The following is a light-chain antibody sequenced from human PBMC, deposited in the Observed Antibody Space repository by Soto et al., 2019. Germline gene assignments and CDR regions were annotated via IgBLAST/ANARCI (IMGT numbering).Light chain of an antibody. CDR1: SSDVGGYNY. V-gene: IGLV2-14*01. J-gene: IGLJ2*01. Sequence: QSALTQPASVSGSPGQSITISCIETSSDVGGYNYVSWYQQHPGKAPKLMIYDVSNRPSGVSNRFSGSKSGNTASLTISGLQAEDEADYYCSSYTSSSTSLVVFGGGTKLTVL. CDR3: SSYTSSSTSLVV. CDR2: DVS.